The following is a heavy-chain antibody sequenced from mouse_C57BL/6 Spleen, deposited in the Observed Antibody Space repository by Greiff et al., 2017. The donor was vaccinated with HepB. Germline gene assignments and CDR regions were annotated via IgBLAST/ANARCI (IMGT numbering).Heavy chain of an antibody. CDR1: GFNIKDDY. D-gene: IGHD1-1*01. Sequence: VQLQQSGAELVRPGASVKLSCTASGFNIKDDYMHWVKQRPEQGLEWIGWIDPENGDTEYASKFQGKATITADTSSNTAYLQLSSLTSEDTAVYYCTKRGSSPYYFDYWGQGTTLTVSS. CDR3: TKRGSSPYYFDY. V-gene: IGHV14-4*01. J-gene: IGHJ2*01. CDR2: IDPENGDT.